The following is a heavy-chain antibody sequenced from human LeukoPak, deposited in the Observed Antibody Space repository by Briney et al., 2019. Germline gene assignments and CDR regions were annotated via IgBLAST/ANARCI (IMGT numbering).Heavy chain of an antibody. CDR3: ARDHHRSVGYSSSRFDP. V-gene: IGHV1-2*02. D-gene: IGHD6-13*01. CDR1: GYTFTGYY. CDR2: INPNSGGT. Sequence: ASVKVFCKASGYTFTGYYMHWVRQAPGQGLEWMGWINPNSGGTNYAQKFQGRVTMTRDTSISTAYMELSRLRSDDTAVYYCARDHHRSVGYSSSRFDPWGQGTLVTVSS. J-gene: IGHJ5*02.